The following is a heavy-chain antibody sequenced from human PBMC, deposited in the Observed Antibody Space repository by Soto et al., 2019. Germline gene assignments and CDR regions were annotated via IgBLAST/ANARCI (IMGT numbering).Heavy chain of an antibody. Sequence: SETLSLTCTVSGGSISSGGYYWSWIRQHPGKGLEWIGYIYYSGSTYYNPSLKSRVTISVDTSKNQFSLKLSSVTAADTAVYYCARFGVATIHVFDYWGQGTLVTVSS. CDR3: ARFGVATIHVFDY. V-gene: IGHV4-31*03. CDR1: GGSISSGGYY. CDR2: IYYSGST. D-gene: IGHD5-12*01. J-gene: IGHJ4*02.